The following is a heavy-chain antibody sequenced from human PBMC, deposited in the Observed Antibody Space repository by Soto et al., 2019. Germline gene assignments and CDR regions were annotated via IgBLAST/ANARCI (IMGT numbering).Heavy chain of an antibody. D-gene: IGHD3-10*01. V-gene: IGHV4-30-4*01. CDR2: IFYSGTA. CDR1: GDSISSGNHY. Sequence: PSETLSLTCTVSGDSISSGNHYWSWIRQPPGKGLEWIGYIFYSGTAYYNPSLKSRLTISVDTSKNQFSLKLSSVTAADTAVYYCASTDYGTAYFDPWGQGSLVTVSS. J-gene: IGHJ5*02. CDR3: ASTDYGTAYFDP.